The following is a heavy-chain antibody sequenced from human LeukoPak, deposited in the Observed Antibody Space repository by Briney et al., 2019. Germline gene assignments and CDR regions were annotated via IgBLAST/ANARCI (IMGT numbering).Heavy chain of an antibody. Sequence: GGSLRLSCAASGFTFSDHYMDWVREAPGKGLERGSRIRNKAKSDSTEYAASVQGRFTISTDDSKNSIYQQMTSLQSEETAVYYGARVRGTSGYLSYMDAWGKGTTVTISS. J-gene: IGHJ6*03. D-gene: IGHD1-26*01. CDR2: IRNKAKSDST. V-gene: IGHV3-72*01. CDR3: ARVRGTSGYLSYMDA. CDR1: GFTFSDHY.